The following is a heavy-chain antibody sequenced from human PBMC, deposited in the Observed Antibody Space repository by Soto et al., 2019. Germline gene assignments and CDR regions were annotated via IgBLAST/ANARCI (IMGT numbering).Heavy chain of an antibody. D-gene: IGHD3-3*01. CDR1: GFAFSDYG. Sequence: SLRLSCAASGFAFSDYGMHWVRQAPGKGLEWVAVISYDGSKKYHGESVKGRFTVSRDDSKKMLYLQMNSLRAEDTAVYYCAKAYYDLWTGYLSSYYYGMDVWGQGTTVTVSS. CDR3: AKAYYDLWTGYLSSYYYGMDV. V-gene: IGHV3-30*18. J-gene: IGHJ6*02. CDR2: ISYDGSKK.